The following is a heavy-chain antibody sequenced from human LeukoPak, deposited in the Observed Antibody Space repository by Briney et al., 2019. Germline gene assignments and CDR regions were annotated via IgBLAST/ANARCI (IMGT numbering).Heavy chain of an antibody. CDR3: ANPPTYYYDSSGFGY. Sequence: PGGSLRLSCAASGFTFSSYAMSWVRQAPGKGLEWVSAISGSGGSTYYADSVKGRFTISRGNSKNTLYLQMNSLRAEDTAVYYCANPPTYYYDSSGFGYWGQGTLVTVSS. J-gene: IGHJ4*02. CDR1: GFTFSSYA. V-gene: IGHV3-23*01. CDR2: ISGSGGST. D-gene: IGHD3-22*01.